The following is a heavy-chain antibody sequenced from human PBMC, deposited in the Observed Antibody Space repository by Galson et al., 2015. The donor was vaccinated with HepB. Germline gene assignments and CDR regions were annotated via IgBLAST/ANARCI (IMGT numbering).Heavy chain of an antibody. CDR3: VKGRELSSGWPFDY. Sequence: SVRLSCAASGFTFSSYAMSWVRQVPGKGLEWVSAISASGGNTYYVESVKGRFTISRDKSKNTLYLQMNSLRAEDTAVYYGVKGRELSSGWPFDYWGQGTLVTVSS. CDR1: GFTFSSYA. D-gene: IGHD6-19*01. CDR2: ISASGGNT. V-gene: IGHV3-23*01. J-gene: IGHJ4*02.